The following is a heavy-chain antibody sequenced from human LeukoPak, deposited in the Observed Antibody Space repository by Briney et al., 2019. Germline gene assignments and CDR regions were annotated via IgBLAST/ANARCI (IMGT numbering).Heavy chain of an antibody. CDR2: ISSSSSYI. CDR1: GFTFSSYS. CDR3: ARHLGYCSGGSCYPFDY. V-gene: IGHV3-21*01. J-gene: IGHJ4*02. Sequence: GGSLRLSCAASGFTFSSYSMNWVRQAPGKGLEWVSCISSSSSYIYYADSVKGRFTISRDNAKNSLYLQMNSLRAEDTAVYYCARHLGYCSGGSCYPFDYWGQGTLVTVSS. D-gene: IGHD2-15*01.